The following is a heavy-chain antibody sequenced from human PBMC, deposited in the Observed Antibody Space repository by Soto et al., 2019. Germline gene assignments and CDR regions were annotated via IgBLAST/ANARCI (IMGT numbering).Heavy chain of an antibody. CDR3: ARAATSSYYFWFDP. J-gene: IGHJ5*02. V-gene: IGHV3-7*03. D-gene: IGHD3-3*01. Sequence: TVGSQRLSCAASGLTLSSYGMNWVREAPGKGLEWVANISQDGSEKSYADAVKGRFTISRDNARDSILLQINNLRAEDTALYYCARAATSSYYFWFDPWGRGNLVNVAS. CDR2: ISQDGSEK. CDR1: GLTLSSYG.